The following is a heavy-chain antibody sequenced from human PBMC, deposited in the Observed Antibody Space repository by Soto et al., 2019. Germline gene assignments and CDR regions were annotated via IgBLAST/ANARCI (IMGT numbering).Heavy chain of an antibody. J-gene: IGHJ4*02. CDR1: GFTVSDNY. V-gene: IGHV3-66*01. Sequence: EVQLVESGGGMVQPGGSLRLSCAASGFTVSDNYMNWVRQAPGKGLEWVAVIYRGTTYYADSVKGRFTISRDNSKNTLYLQMSSLRPEDTAVYYCARYVDLRDYDSTGYRFDYWGQGTLVAVSS. CDR3: ARYVDLRDYDSTGYRFDY. CDR2: IYRGTT. D-gene: IGHD3-22*01.